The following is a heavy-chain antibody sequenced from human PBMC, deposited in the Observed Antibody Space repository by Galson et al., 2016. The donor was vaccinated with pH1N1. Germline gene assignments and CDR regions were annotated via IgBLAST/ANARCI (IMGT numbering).Heavy chain of an antibody. V-gene: IGHV5-10-1*01. CDR1: ASSFTSYW. J-gene: IGHJ4*02. CDR3: ATGPSPDY. Sequence: QSGAEVKEPGESLTISCKGSASSFTSYWFSWVRQMPGRGLEWIGRINPRDSYTDYSPSFQGHVTISTDESISTAYLKWSTLKALDTAIYYCATGPSPDYWGQGTLVTVSS. CDR2: INPRDSYT.